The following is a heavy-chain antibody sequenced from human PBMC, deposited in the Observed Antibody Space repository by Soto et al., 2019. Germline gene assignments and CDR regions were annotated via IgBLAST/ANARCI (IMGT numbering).Heavy chain of an antibody. D-gene: IGHD1-1*01. V-gene: IGHV3-23*01. Sequence: EVQLLESGGGLVQPGGSLRLSCAASGFTFSNYAMSWVRQAPGKGLEWVSTISGSGVSPYYADSVKGRFTISRDNSKNTLYVHMHSLRAEYTAVYYCVKETRTGTIPLYFDSWGQGILVTVSS. CDR3: VKETRTGTIPLYFDS. J-gene: IGHJ4*02. CDR2: ISGSGVSP. CDR1: GFTFSNYA.